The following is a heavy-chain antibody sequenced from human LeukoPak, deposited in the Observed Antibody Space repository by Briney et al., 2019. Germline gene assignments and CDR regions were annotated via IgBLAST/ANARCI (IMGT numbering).Heavy chain of an antibody. V-gene: IGHV5-51*01. D-gene: IGHD5/OR15-5a*01. CDR1: GYSFTNYW. J-gene: IGHJ5*02. CDR2: MHPGESEI. CDR3: AKTIASLGSGARYFDP. Sequence: GESLKISCKASGYSFTNYWIAWVRQKPGRGLEWMGIMHPGESEINYSPSFEGQVTISADTSISTAYLEWYSLKASDSAIYYCAKTIASLGSGARYFDPWGQGTMITVSS.